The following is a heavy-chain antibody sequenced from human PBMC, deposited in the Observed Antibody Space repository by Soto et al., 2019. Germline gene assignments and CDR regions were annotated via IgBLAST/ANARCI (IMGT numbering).Heavy chain of an antibody. CDR2: ISPNSGGT. J-gene: IGHJ4*02. CDR3: ARGEGGPRWGSIDY. Sequence: ASVKVSCKASGYTFTGYYMHWVRQAPGQGLEWMGWISPNSGGTNYAQKFQGWVTMTRDTSISTAYMELSRLRSDDTAVYYCARGEGGPRWGSIDYWGQGTLVTVSS. V-gene: IGHV1-2*04. CDR1: GYTFTGYY. D-gene: IGHD2-21*01.